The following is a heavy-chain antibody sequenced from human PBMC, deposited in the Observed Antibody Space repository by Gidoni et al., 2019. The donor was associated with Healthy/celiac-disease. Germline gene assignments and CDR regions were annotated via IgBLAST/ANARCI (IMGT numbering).Heavy chain of an antibody. CDR1: GGSISSSSYY. D-gene: IGHD4-17*01. Sequence: QLQLQESGPGLVKPSETLSLTCTVSGGSISSSSYYWGWIRQPPGKGLEWIGSIYYSGSTYYNPSLKSRVTISVDTSKNQFSLKLSSVTAADTAVCYCARPTYGDNPDDAFDIWGQGTMVTVSS. CDR2: IYYSGST. CDR3: ARPTYGDNPDDAFDI. V-gene: IGHV4-39*01. J-gene: IGHJ3*02.